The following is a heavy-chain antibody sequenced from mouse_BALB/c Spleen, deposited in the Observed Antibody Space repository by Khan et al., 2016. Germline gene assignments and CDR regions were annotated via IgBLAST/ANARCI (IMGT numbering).Heavy chain of an antibody. Sequence: EVQLQESGPGLVKPSQSLSLTCTVTGYSITSDYAWNWIRQFPGNKLEWMGYISYSGSTSYNPSLNSRISITRDTSKNQFFLQLNSVTTEDTATYYCARAGGFDYWGQGTTLTVSS. J-gene: IGHJ2*01. V-gene: IGHV3-2*02. CDR1: GYSITSDYA. CDR3: ARAGGFDY. CDR2: ISYSGST.